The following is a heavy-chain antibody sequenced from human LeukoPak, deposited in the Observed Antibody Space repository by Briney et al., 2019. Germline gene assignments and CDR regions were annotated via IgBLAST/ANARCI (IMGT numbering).Heavy chain of an antibody. CDR3: ARHRFDSSGYYPYDAFDI. CDR1: GFTFSSYW. V-gene: IGHV3-74*01. CDR2: INSDGSST. D-gene: IGHD3-22*01. Sequence: PGGSLRLSCAASGFTFSSYWMHWVRQAPGKGLGWVSRINSDGSSTSYADSVKGRVTISRDNAKNTLYLQMNRRRSEATAVHYLARHRFDSSGYYPYDAFDIWGQGTMVTVSS. J-gene: IGHJ3*02.